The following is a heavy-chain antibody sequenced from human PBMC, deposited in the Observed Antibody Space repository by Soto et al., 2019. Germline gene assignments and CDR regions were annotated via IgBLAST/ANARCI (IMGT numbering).Heavy chain of an antibody. D-gene: IGHD5-18*01. V-gene: IGHV3-33*01. CDR1: GFTFSSYG. Sequence: GGSLRLSCAASGFTFSSYGMHWVRQAPGKGLEWVAVIWYDGSNKYYADSVKGRFTISRDNSKNTLYLQMNSLRAEDTAVYYCARDSPGYSYGFASHYYYSMDVWGQGTTVTVSS. J-gene: IGHJ6*02. CDR3: ARDSPGYSYGFASHYYYSMDV. CDR2: IWYDGSNK.